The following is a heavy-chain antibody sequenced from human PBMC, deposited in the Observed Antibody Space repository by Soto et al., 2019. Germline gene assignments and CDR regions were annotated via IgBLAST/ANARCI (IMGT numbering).Heavy chain of an antibody. CDR2: IYWDDDK. Sequence: QSTLKESGPTLVRPTQTLTLTCTFSGFSLTTSGVGVGWIRQSPGKALEWLAVIYWDDDKRYSSSLKSRLTITKDTSKNQVVLTMTNMDPVDTATYYCAHHPYYGLGSYSFDYWGQGTLVTVSS. J-gene: IGHJ4*02. CDR1: GFSLTTSGVG. V-gene: IGHV2-5*02. D-gene: IGHD3-10*01. CDR3: AHHPYYGLGSYSFDY.